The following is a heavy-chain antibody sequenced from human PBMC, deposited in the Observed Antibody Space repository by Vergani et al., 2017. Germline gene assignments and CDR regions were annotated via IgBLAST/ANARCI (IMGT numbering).Heavy chain of an antibody. J-gene: IGHJ4*02. V-gene: IGHV3-30*02. CDR1: GFTFSSYG. CDR2: IRYDGSNK. D-gene: IGHD3-10*01. Sequence: QVQLVESGGGVVQPGRSLRLSCAASGFTFSSYGMHWVRQAPGKGLEWVAFIRYDGSNKYYADSVKGRFTISRDNSKNTLYLQMNSLRAEDTAVYYCAKDLIHYYGSGSLPDYWGQGTLVTVSS. CDR3: AKDLIHYYGSGSLPDY.